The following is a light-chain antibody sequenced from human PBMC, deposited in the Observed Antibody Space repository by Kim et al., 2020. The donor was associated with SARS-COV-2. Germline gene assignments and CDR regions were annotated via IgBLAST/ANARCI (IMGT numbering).Light chain of an antibody. CDR2: KAS. Sequence: ASVGDNVTITCRASQNISSFLACYQQRPGTAPKLLIYKASILESGVTSPFSGRGSGTEFTLTISCLQPDDYATDFCQQYSSSPCTFGQGSKVDSK. V-gene: IGKV1-5*03. CDR1: QNISSF. CDR3: QQYSSSPCT. J-gene: IGKJ1*01.